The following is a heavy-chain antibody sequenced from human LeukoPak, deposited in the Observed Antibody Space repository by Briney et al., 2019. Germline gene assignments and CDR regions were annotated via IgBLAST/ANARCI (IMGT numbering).Heavy chain of an antibody. V-gene: IGHV3-64*01. CDR2: IRSNGDST. CDR1: GFTFSSFG. D-gene: IGHD4-17*01. CDR3: ARDIPMTTVTN. Sequence: GGSLRLSCAASGFTFSSFGMHWVRQAPGKGLEYVSAIRSNGDSTHYANSVKGRFIISRDNSKNTLYLQMNSLRAEDTAVYYCARDIPMTTVTNWGQGTLVTVSS. J-gene: IGHJ4*02.